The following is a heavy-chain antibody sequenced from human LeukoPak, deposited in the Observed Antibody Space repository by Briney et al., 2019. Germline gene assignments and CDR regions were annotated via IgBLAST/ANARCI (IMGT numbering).Heavy chain of an antibody. CDR2: IKQDGSEK. Sequence: PGGSLRLSCAASGFTFSSYWMRWVRQAPGKGLEWVANIKQDGSEKYYVDSVKGRFTISRDNAKNSLYLQMNSLRAEDTAVYYCASSEWIQLWRYDYWGQGTLVTVSS. J-gene: IGHJ4*02. CDR3: ASSEWIQLWRYDY. CDR1: GFTFSSYW. V-gene: IGHV3-7*01. D-gene: IGHD5-18*01.